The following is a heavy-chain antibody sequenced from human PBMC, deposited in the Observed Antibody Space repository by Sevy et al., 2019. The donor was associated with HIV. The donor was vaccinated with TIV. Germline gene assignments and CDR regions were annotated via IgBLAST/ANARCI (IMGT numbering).Heavy chain of an antibody. CDR3: AREGVPAAIGLDY. V-gene: IGHV3-33*01. J-gene: IGHJ4*02. CDR2: IWYDGSKK. CDR1: GFTFSSYG. Sequence: GGSLRLSCAASGFTFSSYGMHWVRQAPGKGLEWVATIWYDGSKKYYAHSLKGRPTISRDNPKKTLYMQMNSLRAEDTAVYFCAREGVPAAIGLDYWGQGTLVTVSS. D-gene: IGHD2-2*01.